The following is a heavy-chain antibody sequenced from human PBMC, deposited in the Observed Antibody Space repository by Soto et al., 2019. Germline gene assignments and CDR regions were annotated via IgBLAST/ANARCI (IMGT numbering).Heavy chain of an antibody. Sequence: GGSLRLSCAASGFSFSSYAMSRVRQAPGKGLEWVSAISGSGGSTYYADSVKGRFTISRDNSRNTVYLQMNSLRADDTAVYYCAKDRLAGGFDYWGQGTLVTVSS. CDR2: ISGSGGST. V-gene: IGHV3-23*01. CDR3: AKDRLAGGFDY. CDR1: GFSFSSYA. J-gene: IGHJ4*02. D-gene: IGHD3-16*01.